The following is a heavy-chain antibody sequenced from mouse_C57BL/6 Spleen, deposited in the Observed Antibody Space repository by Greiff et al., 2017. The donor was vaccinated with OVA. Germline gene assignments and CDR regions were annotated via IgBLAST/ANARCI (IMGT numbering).Heavy chain of an antibody. CDR2: INPSSGYT. D-gene: IGHD2-5*01. CDR1: GYTFTSYT. CDR3: AKGGPYYSNYGGPMDY. J-gene: IGHJ4*01. Sequence: QVQLQQSGAELARPGASVKMSCKASGYTFTSYTMHWVKQRPGQGLEWIGYINPSSGYTKYNQKFKDKATLTADKSSSTAYMQLSSLTSEDSAVYYCAKGGPYYSNYGGPMDYWGQGTSVTVSS. V-gene: IGHV1-4*01.